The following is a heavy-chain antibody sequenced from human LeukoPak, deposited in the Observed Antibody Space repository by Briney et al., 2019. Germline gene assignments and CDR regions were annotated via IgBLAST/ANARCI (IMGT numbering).Heavy chain of an antibody. J-gene: IGHJ4*02. CDR1: GSPFSRYG. CDR2: ISFGGSTK. V-gene: IGHV3-30*18. CDR3: AKDLESRFGEVTPTDH. D-gene: IGHD3-10*01. Sequence: QPGGSLRLSCAASGSPFSRYGFHWVRQAPGKGLEGVAFISFGGSTKDYADSVKGRFTISRDNPKNTLILQMNSLRSEDTAVYYCAKDLESRFGEVTPTDHWGPGTLVTVSS.